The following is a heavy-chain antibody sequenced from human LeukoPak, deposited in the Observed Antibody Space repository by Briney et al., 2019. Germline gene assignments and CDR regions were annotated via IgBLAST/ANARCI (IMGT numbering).Heavy chain of an antibody. J-gene: IGHJ4*02. Sequence: PSETLSLTRAVYGGSFSGYYWSWIRQPPGKGLEWIGYIYYSGSTNYNPSLKSRVTISVDTSKNQFSLKLSSVTAADTAVYYCARAAYSGSYHSDYWGQGTLVTVSS. V-gene: IGHV4-59*01. CDR1: GGSFSGYY. CDR2: IYYSGST. D-gene: IGHD1-26*01. CDR3: ARAAYSGSYHSDY.